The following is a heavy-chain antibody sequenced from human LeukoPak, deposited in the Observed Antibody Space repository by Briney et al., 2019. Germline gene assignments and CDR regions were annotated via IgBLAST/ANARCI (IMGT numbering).Heavy chain of an antibody. D-gene: IGHD5-24*01. Sequence: SETLSLTCTVSGGSISSYYWSWIRQPPGKGLEWIGYIYYSGSTNYNPSLKSRVTISVDTSKNQFSLKLSSVTAADTAVYYCARVRDGYNYPYYYMDVWGKGTTVTVSS. CDR2: IYYSGST. J-gene: IGHJ6*03. CDR1: GGSISSYY. CDR3: ARVRDGYNYPYYYMDV. V-gene: IGHV4-59*01.